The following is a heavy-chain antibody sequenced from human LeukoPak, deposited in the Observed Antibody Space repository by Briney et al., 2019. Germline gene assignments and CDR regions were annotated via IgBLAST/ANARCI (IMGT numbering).Heavy chain of an antibody. CDR2: ISGSGGYT. D-gene: IGHD2-15*01. Sequence: PGGSLRLSCVASGFTFSTYAMSWVRQAPGKGLEWVSGISGSGGYTYYADSMKGRFTISRDNSKNTLFLHVNSLRAEDTAVYYCATRRILSTVDYWGQGTLVTVSS. CDR3: ATRRILSTVDY. V-gene: IGHV3-23*01. J-gene: IGHJ4*02. CDR1: GFTFSTYA.